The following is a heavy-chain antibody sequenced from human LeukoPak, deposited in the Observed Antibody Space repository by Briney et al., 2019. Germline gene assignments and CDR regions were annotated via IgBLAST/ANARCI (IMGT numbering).Heavy chain of an antibody. V-gene: IGHV3-43*02. D-gene: IGHD3-10*01. J-gene: IGHJ6*02. CDR1: GFTFDDYA. CDR2: ISGDGGST. CDR3: AKDRDVLLWFGELLIHGMDV. Sequence: GGSLRLSCAASGFTFDDYAMHWVRQAPGKGLEWVSLISGDGGSTYYADSVKGRFTISRDNSKNSLYLQMNSLRTEDTALYYCAKDRDVLLWFGELLIHGMDVWGQGTTVTVSS.